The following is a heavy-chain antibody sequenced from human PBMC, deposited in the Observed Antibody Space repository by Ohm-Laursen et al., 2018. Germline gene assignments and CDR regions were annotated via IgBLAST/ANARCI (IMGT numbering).Heavy chain of an antibody. V-gene: IGHV4-39*01. CDR1: GGSISSSSYF. J-gene: IGHJ2*01. CDR3: ARRAEPSWYFDL. CDR2: IYYSGST. Sequence: TLSLTCTVSGGSISSSSYFWGWIRQPPGKGLDWIGIIYYSGSTYYNPSLKSRVTISVDTSKNQFSLQLSSVTAADTAVYYCARRAEPSWYFDLWGRGTLVTVSS.